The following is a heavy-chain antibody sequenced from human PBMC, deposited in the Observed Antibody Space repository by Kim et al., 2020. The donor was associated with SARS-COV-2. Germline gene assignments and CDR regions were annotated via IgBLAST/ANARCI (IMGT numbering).Heavy chain of an antibody. D-gene: IGHD2-21*01. J-gene: IGHJ2*01. CDR2: IFGSGSGT. Sequence: GGSLRLSCAASGFTFRNSAMSWVRQAPGKGLEWVSGIFGSGSGTYYADSVKGRFTISRDNSQSTLYLQMNNLRAEDTAVYYCARHLHITTVTLHWYFDPWGRGTLVTVSS. CDR3: ARHLHITTVTLHWYFDP. V-gene: IGHV3-23*01. CDR1: GFTFRNSA.